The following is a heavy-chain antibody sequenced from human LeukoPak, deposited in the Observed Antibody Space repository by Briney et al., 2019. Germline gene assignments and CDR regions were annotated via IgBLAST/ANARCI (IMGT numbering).Heavy chain of an antibody. Sequence: SVKVSCKASGGTFSSYAISWVRQAPGQGLEWMGRIIPILGIANYAQKFQGRVTITADKSTSTAYMELSSLRSEDTAVYYCARGALDYYDSSGYNTAFDIWGQGTLVTVSS. V-gene: IGHV1-69*04. J-gene: IGHJ3*02. D-gene: IGHD3-22*01. CDR3: ARGALDYYDSSGYNTAFDI. CDR1: GGTFSSYA. CDR2: IIPILGIA.